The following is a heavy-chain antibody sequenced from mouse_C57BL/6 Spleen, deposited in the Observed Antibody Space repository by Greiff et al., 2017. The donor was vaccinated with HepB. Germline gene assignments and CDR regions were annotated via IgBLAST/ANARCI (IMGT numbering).Heavy chain of an antibody. V-gene: IGHV1-82*01. Sequence: VKLVESGPELVKPGASVKISCKASGYAFSSSWMNWVKQRPGKGLEWIGRIYPGDGDTNYNGKFKGKATLTADKSSSTAYMQLSSLTSEDSAVYFCARPSTMVTTFAMDYWGQGTSVTVSS. D-gene: IGHD2-2*01. J-gene: IGHJ4*01. CDR2: IYPGDGDT. CDR1: GYAFSSSW. CDR3: ARPSTMVTTFAMDY.